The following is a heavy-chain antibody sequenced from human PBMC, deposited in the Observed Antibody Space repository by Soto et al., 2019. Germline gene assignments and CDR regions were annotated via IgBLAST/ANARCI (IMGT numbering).Heavy chain of an antibody. J-gene: IGHJ4*02. Sequence: QVVLLQSGAEVKEPGSSVRVSCQVSGRTFNNFAFSWVRQAPGHGPEWMGVIVVDSNTAEYSQRFQDRVTITADTSTDTLYMELGSLTFEDTAVYYCARAIKRWEVNYYFDFWGQGTLVTVSS. CDR1: GRTFNNFA. CDR3: ARAIKRWEVNYYFDF. V-gene: IGHV1-69*06. CDR2: IVVDSNTA. D-gene: IGHD1-26*01.